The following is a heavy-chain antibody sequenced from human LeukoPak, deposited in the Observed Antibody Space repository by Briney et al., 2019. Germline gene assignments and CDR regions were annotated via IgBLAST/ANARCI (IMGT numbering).Heavy chain of an antibody. J-gene: IGHJ4*02. CDR3: ARDSVYVWGSYRFDY. D-gene: IGHD3-16*02. CDR1: GGTFSSYA. V-gene: IGHV1-69*05. Sequence: SVKVSCKASGGTFSSYAISWVRQAPGQGLEWMGRIIPIFGTANYAQKFQGRVTITTDESTSTAYMELSSMRSEETAVYYCARDSVYVWGSYRFDYWGQGTLVTVSS. CDR2: IIPIFGTA.